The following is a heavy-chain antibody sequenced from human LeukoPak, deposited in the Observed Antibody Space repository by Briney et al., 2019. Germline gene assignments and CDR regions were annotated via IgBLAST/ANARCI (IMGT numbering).Heavy chain of an antibody. Sequence: SVKVSCKASGGIFSSYAISWVRQARGQGLEWMGRIFPVPGIPKYAQKFQGRVTLTADTSTSTAYMELSSLRSEDTAVYYCARDSPSILSLFDYWGQGTLVTVSS. CDR1: GGIFSSYA. CDR3: ARDSPSILSLFDY. CDR2: IFPVPGIP. J-gene: IGHJ4*02. D-gene: IGHD3-9*01. V-gene: IGHV1-69*04.